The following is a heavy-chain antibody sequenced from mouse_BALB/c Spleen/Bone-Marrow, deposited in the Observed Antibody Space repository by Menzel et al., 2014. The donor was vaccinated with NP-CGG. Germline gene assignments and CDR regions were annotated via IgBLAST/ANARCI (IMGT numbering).Heavy chain of an antibody. D-gene: IGHD2-4*01. CDR3: ARHGITRLLDY. CDR1: GFTFSSYA. CDR2: ISSGGSYT. J-gene: IGHJ2*01. Sequence: DVMLVESGGGLVKPGGSLKLSCAASGFTFSSYAMSWVRQTPEKRLEWVATISSGGSYTYYPGSVKGRFTISRDNAKNTLYLQMSSLRSEDTAMYYCARHGITRLLDYWGQGTTLTVSS. V-gene: IGHV5-9-1*01.